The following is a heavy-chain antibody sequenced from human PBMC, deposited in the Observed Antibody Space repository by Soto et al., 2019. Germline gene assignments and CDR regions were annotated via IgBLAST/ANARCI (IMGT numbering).Heavy chain of an antibody. J-gene: IGHJ4*02. D-gene: IGHD5-12*01. V-gene: IGHV3-73*02. Sequence: EVQLVESGGGLVQPGGSLKLSCAASGFTLSGSVIYWVRQPSGKGLEWVGRIRSRSNGYATAYAASVRGRFTISRDDSKNTAYLQMNSLKTEDTAVYYCSRPGYSNYESDYWGQGTLVTVSS. CDR1: GFTLSGSV. CDR3: SRPGYSNYESDY. CDR2: IRSRSNGYAT.